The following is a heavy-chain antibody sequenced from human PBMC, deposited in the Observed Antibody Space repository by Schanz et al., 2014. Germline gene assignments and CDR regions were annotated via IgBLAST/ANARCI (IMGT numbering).Heavy chain of an antibody. V-gene: IGHV3-23*04. CDR1: GFTFSSYA. J-gene: IGHJ5*01. D-gene: IGHD5-12*01. CDR2: ISGSGGST. Sequence: EVQLVESGGGLVQPGGSLRFSCAASGFTFSSYAMSWVRQAPGKGLEWVSAISGSGGSTYYADSGKGRFTISRDDSKSALHLQMNSLRAEDTALYYWAKDVYRGFYSVSSDSWGQGTLVTLSS. CDR3: AKDVYRGFYSVSSDS.